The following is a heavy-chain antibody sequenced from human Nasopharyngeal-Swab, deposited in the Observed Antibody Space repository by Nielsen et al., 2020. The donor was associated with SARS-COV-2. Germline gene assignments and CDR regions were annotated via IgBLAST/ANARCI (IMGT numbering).Heavy chain of an antibody. J-gene: IGHJ4*02. CDR2: INPSGGST. D-gene: IGHD2-2*01. V-gene: IGHV1-46*01. CDR3: AARGSCSSTSCYADY. CDR1: GYTFTSYA. Sequence: ASVKVSCKASGYTFTSYAMNWVRQAPGQGLEWMGIINPSGGSTSYAQKFQGRVTMTRDTSTSTVYMELSSLRSEDTAVYYCAARGSCSSTSCYADYWGQGTLVTVSS.